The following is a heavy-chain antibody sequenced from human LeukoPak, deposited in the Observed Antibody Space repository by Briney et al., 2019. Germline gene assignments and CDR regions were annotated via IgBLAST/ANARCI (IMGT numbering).Heavy chain of an antibody. J-gene: IGHJ4*02. D-gene: IGHD2-8*02. V-gene: IGHV4-34*01. Sequence: SETLSLTCAVYGGSFSGYYWSWIRQPPGKGLEWIGEINHSGSTNYNPSLKSRVTISVDTSKNQFSLKLSSVTAADTAVYYCASQCYWEGCPDYWGQGTLVTVSS. CDR2: INHSGST. CDR3: ASQCYWEGCPDY. CDR1: GGSFSGYY.